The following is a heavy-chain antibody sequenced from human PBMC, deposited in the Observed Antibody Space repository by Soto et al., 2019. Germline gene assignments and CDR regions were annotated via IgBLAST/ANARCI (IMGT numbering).Heavy chain of an antibody. V-gene: IGHV4-59*01. CDR3: ARFRDYYYDSSGYYYNYYFDY. CDR1: GGSISSYY. Sequence: XETLSLTCTVSGGSISSYYWSWIRQPPGKGLEWIGYIYYSGSTNYNPSLKSRVTISVDTSKNQFSLKLSSVTAADTAVYYCARFRDYYYDSSGYYYNYYFDYWGQGTLVTVSS. D-gene: IGHD3-22*01. CDR2: IYYSGST. J-gene: IGHJ4*02.